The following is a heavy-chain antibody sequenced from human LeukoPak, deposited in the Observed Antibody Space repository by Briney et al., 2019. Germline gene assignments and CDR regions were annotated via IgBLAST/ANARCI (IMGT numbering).Heavy chain of an antibody. Sequence: SETLSLTCAVYGGSFSGYYWSWIRQPPGKGLEWIGEINHSGSTNHNPSLKSRVTISVDTSKNQFSLKLSSVTAADTAVYYCARGPPTYYYGSGSYYNGGYDYWGQGTLVTVSS. CDR3: ARGPPTYYYGSGSYYNGGYDY. CDR2: INHSGST. CDR1: GGSFSGYY. D-gene: IGHD3-10*01. V-gene: IGHV4-34*01. J-gene: IGHJ4*02.